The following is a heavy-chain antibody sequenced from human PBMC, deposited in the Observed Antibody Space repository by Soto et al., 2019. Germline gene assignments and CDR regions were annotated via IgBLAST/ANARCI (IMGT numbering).Heavy chain of an antibody. V-gene: IGHV3-21*01. Sequence: PGGSLRLSCAASGFTFSSYSMNCVRQAPGKGLEWVSSISSSSSYIYYADSVKGRFTISRDNAKNSLYLHMNSLRAEDTAVYYCASLVGPPPDAFDFWGQGTMVTVSS. CDR1: GFTFSSYS. J-gene: IGHJ3*01. CDR2: ISSSSSYI. CDR3: ASLVGPPPDAFDF. D-gene: IGHD1-26*01.